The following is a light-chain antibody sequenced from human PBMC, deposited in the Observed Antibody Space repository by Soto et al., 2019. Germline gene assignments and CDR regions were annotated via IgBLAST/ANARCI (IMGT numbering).Light chain of an antibody. J-gene: IGKJ4*01. CDR3: QQSNKWPQLT. CDR1: QSVSSN. CDR2: GAS. Sequence: EIVMTQSPATLSVSPGERATLSCRASQSVSSNLAWYQQKPGQAPRLLIYGASTRATGIPARFSGSGSGTEFTLTISSLQSEDFAVYYCQQSNKWPQLTLGGGTKVDIK. V-gene: IGKV3-15*01.